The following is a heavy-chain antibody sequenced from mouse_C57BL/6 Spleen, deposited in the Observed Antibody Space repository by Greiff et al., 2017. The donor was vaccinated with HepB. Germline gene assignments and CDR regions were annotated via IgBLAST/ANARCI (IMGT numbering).Heavy chain of an antibody. D-gene: IGHD1-1*01. CDR1: GYAFSSYW. Sequence: VQLVESGAELVKPGASVKISCKASGYAFSSYWMNWVKQRPGKGLEWIGQIYPGDGDTNYNGKFKGKATLTADKSSSTAYMQLSSLTSEDSAVYFCARWGYGSSPWFAYWGQGTLVTVSA. CDR2: IYPGDGDT. J-gene: IGHJ3*01. CDR3: ARWGYGSSPWFAY. V-gene: IGHV1-80*01.